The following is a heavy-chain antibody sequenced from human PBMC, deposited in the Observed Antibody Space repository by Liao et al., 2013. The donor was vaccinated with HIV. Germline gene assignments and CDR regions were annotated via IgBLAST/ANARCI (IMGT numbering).Heavy chain of an antibody. CDR3: ARGPGVVVISPFDY. J-gene: IGHJ4*02. V-gene: IGHV4-30-4*08. CDR2: IYYSGST. D-gene: IGHD3-22*01. Sequence: QMQLQESGPGLVKPSETLSLTCAVSGGSINNHYWTWIRQPPGKGLEWIGYIYYSGSTYYNPSLKSRVTISVDTSKNQFSLKLSSVTAADTAVYYCARGPGVVVISPFDYWGQGTLVTVSS. CDR1: GGSINNHY.